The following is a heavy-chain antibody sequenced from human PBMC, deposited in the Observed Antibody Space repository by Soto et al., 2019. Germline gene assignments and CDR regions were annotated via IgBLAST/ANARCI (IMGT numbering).Heavy chain of an antibody. CDR3: AKEVRSMIVVVITSFDY. J-gene: IGHJ4*02. V-gene: IGHV3-23*01. Sequence: EVQLLESGGGLVQPGGSLRLSCAASGFTFSSYAMSWVRQAPGKGLEWVSAISGSGGSTYYADSVKGRFTISRDNSKNTLYRQMNSLRAEDTAVYYCAKEVRSMIVVVITSFDYWGQGTLVTVSS. CDR2: ISGSGGST. D-gene: IGHD3-22*01. CDR1: GFTFSSYA.